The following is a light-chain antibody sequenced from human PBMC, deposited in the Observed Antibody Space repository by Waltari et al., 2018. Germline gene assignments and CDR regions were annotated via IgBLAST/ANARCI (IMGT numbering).Light chain of an antibody. CDR3: QHYYNYPIT. Sequence: AIRMTQPPSSFSASTGDTITMTCRASHAISNSLVWYHQKPGRAPKLMIYAASTLQDGVPSRFSGSGSGTDFTPTISYLQSEDFATYYCQHYYNYPITFGVGTKVEIK. V-gene: IGKV1-8*01. J-gene: IGKJ4*01. CDR1: HAISNS. CDR2: AAS.